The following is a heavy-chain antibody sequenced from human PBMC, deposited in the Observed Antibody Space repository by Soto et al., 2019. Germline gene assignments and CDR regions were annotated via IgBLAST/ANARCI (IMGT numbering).Heavy chain of an antibody. J-gene: IGHJ5*02. D-gene: IGHD6-19*01. CDR2: ISGYNGNT. CDR1: GYTFHSYG. Sequence: ASVKVSCKASGYTFHSYGISWVRQAPGQGLEWMGTISGYNGNTNYAQKLQGRVTMTTDTSTSTAYMELRSLRSDDTALYYCARETSSGWANWFDPWGQGTLVTVSS. CDR3: ARETSSGWANWFDP. V-gene: IGHV1-18*04.